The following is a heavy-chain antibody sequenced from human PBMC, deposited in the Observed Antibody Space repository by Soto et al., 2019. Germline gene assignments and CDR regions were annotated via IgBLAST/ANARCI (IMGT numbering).Heavy chain of an antibody. D-gene: IGHD6-19*01. J-gene: IGHJ6*02. CDR2: MNPNSGNT. V-gene: IGHV1-8*01. Sequence: GSVKVACKASGYNFTSYDINWVRQATGQGLEWMGWMNPNSGNTGYAQKFQGRVNMTRNTSISTAYMELSSLRSEETAVYYCARDSSGWYGGGMDVWGQGTTVTVSS. CDR3: ARDSSGWYGGGMDV. CDR1: GYNFTSYD.